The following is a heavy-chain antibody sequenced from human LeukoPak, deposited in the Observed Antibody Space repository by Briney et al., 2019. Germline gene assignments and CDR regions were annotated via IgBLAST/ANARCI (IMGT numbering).Heavy chain of an antibody. V-gene: IGHV3-66*01. J-gene: IGHJ6*03. CDR1: GFTISSAY. CDR2: IYNTGGT. Sequence: GGSLRLSCAAYGFTISSAYMASVRQAPGKGLEWVSAIYNTGGTKSADSVRGSFTLARDNSKNTLYLQMTSLRAEDTAVHYCAKGRRQSYYYMDVWGKGTTVTVS. CDR3: AKGRRQSYYYMDV.